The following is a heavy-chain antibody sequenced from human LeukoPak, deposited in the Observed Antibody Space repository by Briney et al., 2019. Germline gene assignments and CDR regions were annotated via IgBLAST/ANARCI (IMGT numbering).Heavy chain of an antibody. CDR3: ARGLTVDF. V-gene: IGHV3-23*01. CDR2: ISGSGGST. CDR1: GFTFSSYA. J-gene: IGHJ4*02. D-gene: IGHD4/OR15-4a*01. Sequence: GGSLRLSCAASGFTFSSYAMSWVRQAPGKGLEWVSAISGSGGSTYYADSVKGRFTISRDISKNTLYLQMNSLRADDTAVFYCARGLTVDFWGQGTLVTVSS.